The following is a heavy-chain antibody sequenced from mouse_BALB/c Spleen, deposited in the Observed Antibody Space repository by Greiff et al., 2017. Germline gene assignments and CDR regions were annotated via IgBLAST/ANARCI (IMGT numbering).Heavy chain of an antibody. Sequence: QVQLKQSGAELARPGASVKLSCKASGYTFTSYWMQWVKQRPGQGLEWIGAIYPGDGDTRYTQKFKGKATLTADKSSSTAYMQLSSLASEDSAVYYCANSGRGAMDYWGQGTSVTVSS. D-gene: IGHD1-1*01. V-gene: IGHV1-87*01. J-gene: IGHJ4*01. CDR1: GYTFTSYW. CDR3: ANSGRGAMDY. CDR2: IYPGDGDT.